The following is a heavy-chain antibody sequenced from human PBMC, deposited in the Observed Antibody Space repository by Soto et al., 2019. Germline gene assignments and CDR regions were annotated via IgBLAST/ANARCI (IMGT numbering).Heavy chain of an antibody. Sequence: GGTLTLSCAASRFTFSDYYMIWIRQAPGTGPDWVSYVSSCGTGISYGDSVKGRFTISRANAKNSLYLQMNSLRAEATAVYYCARAYSDAFDLWGHGTPVTVSS. CDR3: ARAYSDAFDL. CDR1: RFTFSDYY. V-gene: IGHV3-11*01. D-gene: IGHD2-15*01. J-gene: IGHJ3*01. CDR2: VSSCGTGI.